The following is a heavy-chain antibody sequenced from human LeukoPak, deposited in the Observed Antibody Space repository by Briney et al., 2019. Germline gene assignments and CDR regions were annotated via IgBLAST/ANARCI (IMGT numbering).Heavy chain of an antibody. J-gene: IGHJ4*02. CDR3: ASSYGGSYYGYYFDY. D-gene: IGHD1-26*01. CDR1: GYSFTSYW. V-gene: IGHV5-51*01. CDR2: IYPGDSDT. Sequence: GESLKISCKGSGYSFTSYWIGWVRQMPGKGLEWMGIIYPGDSDTRYSPSFQGQVTISADKSISTAYLQWSSLKASDTAMYYCASSYGGSYYGYYFDYWGQGTLVTVSS.